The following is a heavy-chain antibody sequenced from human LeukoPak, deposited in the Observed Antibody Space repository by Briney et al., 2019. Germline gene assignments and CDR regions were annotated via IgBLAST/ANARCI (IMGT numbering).Heavy chain of an antibody. D-gene: IGHD3-22*01. Sequence: PSETLSLTCTVSGGSISSSSYYWGWIRQPPGKGLEWIGSIYYSGSTYYNPSLKSRVTISVDTSKNQFSLKLSSVTAADTAVYYCARDFAYYYDSSGYYDYWGQGTLVTVSS. V-gene: IGHV4-39*07. CDR1: GGSISSSSYY. CDR2: IYYSGST. CDR3: ARDFAYYYDSSGYYDY. J-gene: IGHJ4*02.